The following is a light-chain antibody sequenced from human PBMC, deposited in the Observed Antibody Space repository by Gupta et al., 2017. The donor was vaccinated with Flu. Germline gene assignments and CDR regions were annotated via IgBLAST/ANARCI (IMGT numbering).Light chain of an antibody. CDR2: SNN. CDR1: SSNIGSNT. V-gene: IGLV1-44*01. Sequence: QSVLTQPPSASGTPGQRVIISCSGSSSNIGSNTVNWYQQLPGTAPKLLIDSNNQRPSGVPDRFSGSKAGTSASRAISGLQSEDEADYYCAAWDDSLNGVVFGGGTKLTVL. CDR3: AAWDDSLNGVV. J-gene: IGLJ2*01.